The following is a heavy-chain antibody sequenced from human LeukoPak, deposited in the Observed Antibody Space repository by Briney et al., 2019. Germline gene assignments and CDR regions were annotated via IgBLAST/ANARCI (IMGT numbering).Heavy chain of an antibody. D-gene: IGHD5-18*01. J-gene: IGHJ4*02. CDR1: GSSISSSSYY. CDR3: ARHADTAMVLFDY. CDR2: IYYSGST. V-gene: IGHV4-39*01. Sequence: SETLSLTCTVSGSSISSSSYYWGWIRQPPGKGLEWIGSIYYSGSTYYNPSLKSRVTISVDTSKNQSSLKLSSVTAADTAVYYCARHADTAMVLFDYWGQGTLVTVSS.